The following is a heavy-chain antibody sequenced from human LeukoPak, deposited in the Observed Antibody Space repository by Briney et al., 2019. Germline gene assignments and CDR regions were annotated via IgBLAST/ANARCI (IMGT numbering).Heavy chain of an antibody. J-gene: IGHJ6*03. CDR1: GYTFATYY. V-gene: IGHV1-46*01. CDR3: ASNRGDYYYYMDV. D-gene: IGHD2-21*01. CDR2: INPSGGTT. Sequence: ASVKVSCKASGYTFATYYMHWVRQAPGQGLEWMGIINPSGGTTSYAQKIQGRVTMTRDTSTSTVYMELSSLRSDDTAVYYCASNRGDYYYYMDVWGKGTTVTVSS.